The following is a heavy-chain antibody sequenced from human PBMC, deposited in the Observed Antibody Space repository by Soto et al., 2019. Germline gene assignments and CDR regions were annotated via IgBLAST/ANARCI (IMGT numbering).Heavy chain of an antibody. CDR2: IYTSGST. V-gene: IGHV4-4*07. J-gene: IGHJ5*02. Sequence: SETLSLTCTVSGGSIRSYYCSWIRQPAGKGLEWIGRIYTSGSTNYNPSLKSRVTMSVGTSKNQFSLKLSSVTAADTAVYYCARMGGSSSPDWFDPWGQGTLVTVSS. CDR3: ARMGGSSSPDWFDP. D-gene: IGHD6-6*01. CDR1: GGSIRSYY.